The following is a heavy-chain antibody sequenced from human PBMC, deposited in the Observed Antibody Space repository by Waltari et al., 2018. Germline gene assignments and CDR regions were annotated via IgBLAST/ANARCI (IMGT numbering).Heavy chain of an antibody. Sequence: QVQLVQSGAEVKKPGASVQVSCKASGYTSPGYYMHCRRQAPGQGLEWMGRINPNSGGTNYAQKIQGRVTMTRDTSISTAYMELSRLRSDDTAVYYCARSQVEGGGSYWGQGTLVTVSS. CDR2: INPNSGGT. CDR3: ARSQVEGGGSY. V-gene: IGHV1-2*06. J-gene: IGHJ4*02. CDR1: GYTSPGYY. D-gene: IGHD1-26*01.